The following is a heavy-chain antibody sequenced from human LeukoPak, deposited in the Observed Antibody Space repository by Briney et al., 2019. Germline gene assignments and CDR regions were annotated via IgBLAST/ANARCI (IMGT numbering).Heavy chain of an antibody. J-gene: IGHJ4*02. Sequence: PSETLSLTCTVSGGSISPYYWSWIRQPPGKGLDWIGFIYYTGTTSYNPSLKSRVTISLDTSKNQFSLRLSSVTAADTAIFYCARYLSSGLDYWGQGTLVTVSS. CDR3: ARYLSSGLDY. CDR1: GGSISPYY. D-gene: IGHD6-19*01. V-gene: IGHV4-59*08. CDR2: IYYTGTT.